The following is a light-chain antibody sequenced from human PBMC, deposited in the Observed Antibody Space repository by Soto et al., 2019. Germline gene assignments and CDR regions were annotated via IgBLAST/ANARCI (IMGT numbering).Light chain of an antibody. CDR1: QSVTSRF. V-gene: IGKV3-20*01. CDR2: GAS. CDR3: QQYGSSRFT. J-gene: IGKJ3*01. Sequence: EIVLTQSPGTLSLSPGERATLSCRASQSVTSRFLGWYQQKPGQAPRLLIYGASSRATGIPDTFSGSGSGTDFSLITSRLEPEDFAVYYCQQYGSSRFTFGPGTKVDMK.